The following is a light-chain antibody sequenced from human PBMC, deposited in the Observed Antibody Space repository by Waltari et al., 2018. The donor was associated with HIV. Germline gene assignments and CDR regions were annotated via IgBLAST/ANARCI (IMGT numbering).Light chain of an antibody. V-gene: IGLV2-8*01. CDR3: SSYAGINPVV. CDR2: EVN. Sequence: QSALTPPPSASGSPGQSVPLPCTAASSSAGRYDYLSWYPQHPGKAPKLLIFEVNQRPSGVPDRFSGSKSGNTASLTVSGLQAEDEAEYSCSSYAGINPVVFGGGTKLTVL. J-gene: IGLJ2*01. CDR1: SSSAGRYDY.